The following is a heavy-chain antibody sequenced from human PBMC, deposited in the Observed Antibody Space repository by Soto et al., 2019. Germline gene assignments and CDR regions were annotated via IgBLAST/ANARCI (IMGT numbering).Heavy chain of an antibody. CDR2: IYYSGST. D-gene: IGHD3-16*02. Sequence: SETLSLTCTVSGGSISSSSYYWGWIRQPPGKGLEWIGSIYYSGSTYYNPSLKSRVTISVDTSKNQFSLKLSSVTAADTAVYYCERVTGLEYVWGSYRFSDYFDYWGQGTLVTVSS. V-gene: IGHV4-39*01. CDR1: GGSISSSSYY. J-gene: IGHJ4*02. CDR3: ERVTGLEYVWGSYRFSDYFDY.